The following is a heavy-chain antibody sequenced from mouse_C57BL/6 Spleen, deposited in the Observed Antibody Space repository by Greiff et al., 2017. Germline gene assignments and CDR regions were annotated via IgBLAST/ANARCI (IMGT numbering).Heavy chain of an antibody. J-gene: IGHJ1*03. CDR2: FYPGSGSI. CDR1: GYTFTEYT. CDR3: ARHEDMGRYYSNYGYVDV. V-gene: IGHV1-62-2*01. Sequence: VQLQQSGAELVKPGASVKLSCKASGYTFTEYTIHWVKQRSGQGLEWIGWFYPGSGSIKYNEKFKDKATLTADKSSSTVYMELSRLTSEDSAVYFCARHEDMGRYYSNYGYVDVWGTGTTVTVSS. D-gene: IGHD2-5*01.